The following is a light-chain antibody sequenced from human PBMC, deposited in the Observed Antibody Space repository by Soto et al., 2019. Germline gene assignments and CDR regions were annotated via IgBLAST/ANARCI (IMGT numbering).Light chain of an antibody. Sequence: ENVLTQSPGTLSLSPGERATLSCRASQSVSSNLAWYQQKPGQAPRLLIYGASSRATGIPDRFSGSGSGTDFTLTISRLEPEDFAVYYCQQYGSSPTFGQGTKVDIK. J-gene: IGKJ1*01. CDR1: QSVSSN. CDR2: GAS. CDR3: QQYGSSPT. V-gene: IGKV3-20*01.